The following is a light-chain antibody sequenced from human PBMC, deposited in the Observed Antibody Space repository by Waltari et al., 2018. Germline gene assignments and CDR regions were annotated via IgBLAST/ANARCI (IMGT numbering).Light chain of an antibody. J-gene: IGLJ2*01. V-gene: IGLV1-47*01. Sequence: QSVLTQPPSTSGTPGQRVTISCSGSSSNIGSNFVYWYQHLPGTAPKLLIYRNNPRPSGVPDGFSGSKSGTSASLAISGLRSEDEADYYCAAWDDSLSGPVFGGGTKLTVL. CDR1: SSNIGSNF. CDR2: RNN. CDR3: AAWDDSLSGPV.